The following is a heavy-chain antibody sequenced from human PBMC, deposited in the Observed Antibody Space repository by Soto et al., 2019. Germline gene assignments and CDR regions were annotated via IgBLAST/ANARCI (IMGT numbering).Heavy chain of an antibody. CDR2: MNPNSGNT. CDR1: GYTFTSYD. Sequence: SVKVSCKASGYTFTSYDINRVRQATGQGLEWMGWMNPNSGNTGYAQKFQGRVTMTRNTSISTAYMELSSLRSEDTAVYYCARGSYSSRWYANWFDPWGQGTLVTVSS. CDR3: ARGSYSSRWYANWFDP. V-gene: IGHV1-8*01. J-gene: IGHJ5*02. D-gene: IGHD6-13*01.